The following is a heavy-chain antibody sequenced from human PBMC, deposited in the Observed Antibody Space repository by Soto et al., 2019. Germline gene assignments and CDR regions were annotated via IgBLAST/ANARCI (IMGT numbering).Heavy chain of an antibody. CDR1: GFTFRSYG. J-gene: IGHJ4*02. Sequence: PGGSLRLSCAASGFTFRSYGMHWVRQAPGKGLVWVSAISGGGGSTSYADSVKGRFTISRDNSKNTLYLQMNSLRAEDTAVYYCAKSGREYSFLFDYWGQGTLVTVSS. D-gene: IGHD5-18*01. V-gene: IGHV3-23*01. CDR2: ISGGGGST. CDR3: AKSGREYSFLFDY.